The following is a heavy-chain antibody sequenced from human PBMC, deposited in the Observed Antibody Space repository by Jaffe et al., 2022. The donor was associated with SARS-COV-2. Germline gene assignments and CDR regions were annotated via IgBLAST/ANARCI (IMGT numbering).Heavy chain of an antibody. CDR2: IDGDDSK. V-gene: IGHV2-70*01. CDR1: GFSLNTHGLC. J-gene: IGHJ4*02. CDR3: ARINNYGYGGFDF. D-gene: IGHD5-18*01. Sequence: QVTLRESGPALVKPTQTLTLTCTFSGFSLNTHGLCVSWIRQPPGKALEWLALIDGDDSKNYRTSLRTRLTISKDTSKNQVVLTMTNMDPADTATYYCARINNYGYGGFDFWGQGAPVTVSS.